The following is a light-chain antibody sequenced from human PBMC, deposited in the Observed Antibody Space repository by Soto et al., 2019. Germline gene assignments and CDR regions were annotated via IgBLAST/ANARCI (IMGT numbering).Light chain of an antibody. CDR2: KAS. CDR1: QSISSW. J-gene: IGKJ1*01. Sequence: DIQMTQSPSTLSASVGDRVTITCRASQSISSWLAWYQQKPGKAPKLLIYKASSLESGVPSRFSGSGSGTDFTLTISSLQPDDFATYYCQQYKSYSRTFGQGTQVEI. V-gene: IGKV1-5*03. CDR3: QQYKSYSRT.